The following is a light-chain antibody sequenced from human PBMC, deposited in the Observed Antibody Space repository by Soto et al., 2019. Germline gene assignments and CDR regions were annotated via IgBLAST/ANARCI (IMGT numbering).Light chain of an antibody. V-gene: IGLV2-11*01. CDR1: SSDVGGYDY. J-gene: IGLJ3*02. CDR2: DVT. Sequence: QSVLTQPRSVSESPGQSVTISCTGTSSDVGGYDYLSWYQQHPGKAPKLMIYDVTKRPSGVPDRFSGSKSGNTASLTISGLQTEDEADYYCAAWDDSLSGRVFGGGTKLTVL. CDR3: AAWDDSLSGRV.